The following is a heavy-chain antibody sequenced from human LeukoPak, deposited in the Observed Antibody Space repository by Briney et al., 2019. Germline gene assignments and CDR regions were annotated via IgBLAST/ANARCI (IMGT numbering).Heavy chain of an antibody. CDR1: GFTFSNYN. J-gene: IGHJ4*02. CDR3: ARGDILTGYDY. D-gene: IGHD3-9*01. V-gene: IGHV3-7*01. Sequence: GGSLRLSCAASGFTFSNYNMNWVRQAPGKGLEWVANIKQDGSEKYYVDSVKGRFTISRDNAKNSLYLQMNSLRAEDTAVYYCARGDILTGYDYWGQGTLVTVSS. CDR2: IKQDGSEK.